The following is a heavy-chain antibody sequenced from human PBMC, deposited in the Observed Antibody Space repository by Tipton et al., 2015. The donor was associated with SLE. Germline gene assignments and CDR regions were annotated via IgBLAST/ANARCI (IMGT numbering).Heavy chain of an antibody. D-gene: IGHD4-23*01. J-gene: IGHJ3*02. CDR1: GYTFNNYG. CDR2: INVYKGNT. CDR3: AISYGGDAFDI. Sequence: QLVQSGGEVKKPGASVKVSCKASGYTFNNYGVNWVRQAPGQGLEWMGWINVYKGNTNYVQSLQGRVTMTADTSTNTAFLELRDLRSDDTAVFYCAISYGGDAFDIWGQGTMATVAS. V-gene: IGHV1-18*01.